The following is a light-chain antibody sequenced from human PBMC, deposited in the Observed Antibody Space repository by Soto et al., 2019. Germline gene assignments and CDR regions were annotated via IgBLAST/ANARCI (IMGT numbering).Light chain of an antibody. CDR3: QQYENLPT. CDR1: QDITNY. CDR2: DAS. Sequence: DIQMTQSPSSLSASVGDRVAITCQASQDITNYLNWYQQKPGRAPRLLLYDASSLETGVPSRFSGSGSGTDFTLTISRLQPGDIATYYCQQYENLPTFGQGTRLEIK. V-gene: IGKV1-33*01. J-gene: IGKJ5*01.